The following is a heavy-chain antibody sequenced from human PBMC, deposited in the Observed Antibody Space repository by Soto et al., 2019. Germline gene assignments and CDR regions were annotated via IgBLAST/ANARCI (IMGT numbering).Heavy chain of an antibody. J-gene: IGHJ4*02. CDR3: ARHASRMGLDY. Sequence: QLQLQESGPGLVKPSETLSLTCTVSGGSISSSSYYWGWIRQPPGKGLEWIGSIYYSGSTYYNPSLKSRVTISVDTSKNQFSLKLSSVTAADTAVYYCARHASRMGLDYWGQGTLVTVSS. CDR1: GGSISSSSYY. V-gene: IGHV4-39*01. D-gene: IGHD1-26*01. CDR2: IYYSGST.